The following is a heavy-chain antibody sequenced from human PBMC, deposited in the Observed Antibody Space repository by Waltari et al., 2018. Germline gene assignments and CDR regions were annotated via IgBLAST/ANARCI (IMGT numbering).Heavy chain of an antibody. J-gene: IGHJ6*02. Sequence: QVQLVESGGGVVQPGRSLRLSCAASGFTFSSYAMHWVRQAPGKGLECVAVISYDGSNKYYADSVKGRFTISRDNSKNTLYLQMNSLRAEDTAVYYCARDQYSGSYQLYYGLDVWGQGTTVTVS. CDR1: GFTFSSYA. V-gene: IGHV3-30*01. CDR3: ARDQYSGSYQLYYGLDV. D-gene: IGHD1-26*01. CDR2: ISYDGSNK.